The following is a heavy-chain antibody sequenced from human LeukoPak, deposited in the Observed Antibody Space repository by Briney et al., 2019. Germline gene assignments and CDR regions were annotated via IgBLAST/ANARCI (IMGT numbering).Heavy chain of an antibody. CDR2: ISYDGSNK. D-gene: IGHD1-26*01. CDR3: AKDTGATRPSGAFDI. Sequence: GGSLRLSCAASGFTFSRYGMHWVRQAPGKGLEWVAVISYDGSNKYYADSVKGRFTISRDNSKNTLYPQMNSLRAEDTAVYYCAKDTGATRPSGAFDIWGQGTMVTVSS. J-gene: IGHJ3*02. CDR1: GFTFSRYG. V-gene: IGHV3-30*18.